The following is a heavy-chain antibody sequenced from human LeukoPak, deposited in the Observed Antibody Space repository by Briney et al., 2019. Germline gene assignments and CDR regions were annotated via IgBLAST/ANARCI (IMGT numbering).Heavy chain of an antibody. J-gene: IGHJ4*02. CDR2: ISYDGSNK. CDR1: GFTFSSYA. Sequence: HPGGSLRLSCAASGFTFSSYAMHWVRQAPGKGLEWVAVISYDGSNKYYADSVKGRFTISRDNSKNTLYLQMNSLRAEDTAVYYCARDYLASSGYSAWGYWGQGTLVTVSS. CDR3: ARDYLASSGYSAWGY. V-gene: IGHV3-30-3*01. D-gene: IGHD3-22*01.